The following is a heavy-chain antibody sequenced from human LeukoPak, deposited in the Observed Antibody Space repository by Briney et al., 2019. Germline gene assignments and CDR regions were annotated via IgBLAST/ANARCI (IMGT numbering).Heavy chain of an antibody. CDR2: VNDGGSA. CDR3: AREPDA. J-gene: IGHJ5*02. CDR1: GGSISGSRYY. Sequence: SETLSLTCSVSGGSISGSRYYWGWIRQPPAKGLEWVATVNDGGSALYNPSLRSRTTISVETSKNQFSLRLTSVTAADTAVYYCAREPDAWGQGTLVTVSS. V-gene: IGHV4-39*07.